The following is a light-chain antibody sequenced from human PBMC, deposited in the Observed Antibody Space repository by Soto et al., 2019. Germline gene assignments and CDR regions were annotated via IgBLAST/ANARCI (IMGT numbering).Light chain of an antibody. Sequence: DIPMTQSPSTLSASVGATVTITCRASQRMGGWLAWHQQKPGKAPKLRIYEVSALKRGVPPRFSGSGSGTEFTLTISSLQPDDVATYYCQQYDSFSVTFGQGTKVDIK. CDR3: QQYDSFSVT. V-gene: IGKV1-5*01. CDR1: QRMGGW. J-gene: IGKJ1*01. CDR2: EVS.